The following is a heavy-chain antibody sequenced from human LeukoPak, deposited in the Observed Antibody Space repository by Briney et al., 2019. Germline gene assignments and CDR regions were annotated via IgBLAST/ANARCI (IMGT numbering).Heavy chain of an antibody. D-gene: IGHD3-10*01. Sequence: ASVKVSCKASGYTFTSYGISLVRQAPGQGLEWMGWISAYNGNTNYAQKLQGRVTMTTDTSTSTAYMELRSLRSDDTAVYYCARVYGSGSFDAFDIWGQGTMVTVSS. CDR3: ARVYGSGSFDAFDI. V-gene: IGHV1-18*01. CDR1: GYTFTSYG. J-gene: IGHJ3*02. CDR2: ISAYNGNT.